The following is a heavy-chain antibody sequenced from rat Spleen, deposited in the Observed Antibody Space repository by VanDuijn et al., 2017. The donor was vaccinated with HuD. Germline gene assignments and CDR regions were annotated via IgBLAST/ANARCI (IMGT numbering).Heavy chain of an antibody. Sequence: EVQLMESNGGLVQPGRSLKLSCAASGFTFSNFVMAWVRQVPTKGLEWVASIGISGGTTYYRDSVKGRFTISRDDAKSTLYLQMDSLRSEDTATYYCTTKADWGQGVMVTVSS. CDR1: GFTFSNFV. J-gene: IGHJ2*01. V-gene: IGHV5S23*01. CDR2: IGISGGTT. CDR3: TTKAD.